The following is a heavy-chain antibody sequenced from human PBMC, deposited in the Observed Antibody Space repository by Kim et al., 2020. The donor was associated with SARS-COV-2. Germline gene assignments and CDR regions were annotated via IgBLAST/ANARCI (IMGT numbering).Heavy chain of an antibody. CDR1: GYTFSDYA. CDR3: ARDKATAD. CDR2: INAGNGNT. D-gene: IGHD4-4*01. V-gene: IGHV1-3*01. Sequence: ASVKVSCKASGYTFSDYAIHWVRQAPGQRLEWMGWINAGNGNTKYSQKFQGRVTIIRDTSATTAYMDLSSLRSEDTAVYYCARDKATADWGQGTVVTVSS. J-gene: IGHJ4*02.